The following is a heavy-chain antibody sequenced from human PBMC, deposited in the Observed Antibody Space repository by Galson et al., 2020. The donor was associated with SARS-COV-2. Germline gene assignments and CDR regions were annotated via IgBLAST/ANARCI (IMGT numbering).Heavy chain of an antibody. D-gene: IGHD1-26*01. CDR3: ARTEWELLRPIDL. CDR1: GGSISSDTYY. J-gene: IGHJ4*02. Sequence: ETSETLSLTCTVSGGSISSDTYYWDWIRQPPGKGLEWIGTILYGRSTFYNPSPKSRVTISVDTSKNQFPLKLNSVTAADTAMYYCARTEWELLRPIDLWGQGILVTVSS. V-gene: IGHV4-39*01. CDR2: ILYGRST.